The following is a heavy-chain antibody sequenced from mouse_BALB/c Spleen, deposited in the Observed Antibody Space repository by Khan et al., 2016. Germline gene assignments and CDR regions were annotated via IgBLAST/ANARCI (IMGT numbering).Heavy chain of an antibody. V-gene: IGHV14-3*02. D-gene: IGHD1-1*01. CDR3: ACITTVVAKDRYYAMDY. J-gene: IGHJ4*01. Sequence: VRLQQSGAELVKPGASVKLSCTASGFNIKDTYMHWVKQRPEQGLEWIGRIDPANGNTKYDPKFQGKATITADTSSNTAYLQLSSLTSEDTAVYYCACITTVVAKDRYYAMDYWGQGTSVTVSS. CDR1: GFNIKDTY. CDR2: IDPANGNT.